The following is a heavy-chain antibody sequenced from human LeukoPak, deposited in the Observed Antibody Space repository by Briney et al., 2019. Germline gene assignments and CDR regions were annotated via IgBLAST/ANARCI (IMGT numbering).Heavy chain of an antibody. CDR2: IRYDGNNK. J-gene: IGHJ4*02. CDR3: VKDYHLDY. CDR1: GFTFSNYG. D-gene: IGHD1-14*01. Sequence: GGSLRLSCAAPGFTFSNYGMLWVRQAPGKGLEWVAFIRYDGNNKLYADSMKGRFTISRDNSKNTLYLHINSLRAEDTAVYYCVKDYHLDYWGQGTLVIVSS. V-gene: IGHV3-30*02.